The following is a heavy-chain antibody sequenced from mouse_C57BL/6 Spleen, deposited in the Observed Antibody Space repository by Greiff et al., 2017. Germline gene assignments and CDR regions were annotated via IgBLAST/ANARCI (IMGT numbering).Heavy chain of an antibody. CDR2: IDPSDSYT. V-gene: IGHV1-50*01. Sequence: QVQLQQSGAELVKPGASVKLSCKASGYTFTSYWMQWVKQRPGQGLEWIGEIDPSDSYTNYNQKFKGKATLTADTSSSTAYMQLSSLTSEDSAVYYCARKFTTVVAPHFDYWGQGTTLTVSS. CDR3: ARKFTTVVAPHFDY. J-gene: IGHJ2*01. D-gene: IGHD1-1*01. CDR1: GYTFTSYW.